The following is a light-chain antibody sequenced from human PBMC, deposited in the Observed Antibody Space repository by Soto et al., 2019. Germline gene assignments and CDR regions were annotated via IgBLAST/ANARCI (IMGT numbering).Light chain of an antibody. J-gene: IGLJ1*01. V-gene: IGLV2-14*01. CDR3: LSYTTSSTYV. CDR1: SSDVGYYDY. Sequence: QSALTQPVSVSGSLGQSITISCTGTSSDVGYYDYVSWYQQHPGKAPKLMIYEVTNRPSGISNRFSGSKSGNTASLTISGLQAEDEADYYCLSYTTSSTYVFGAGTKVTVL. CDR2: EVT.